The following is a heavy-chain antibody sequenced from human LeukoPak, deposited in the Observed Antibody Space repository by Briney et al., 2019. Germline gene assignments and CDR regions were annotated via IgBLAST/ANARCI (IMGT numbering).Heavy chain of an antibody. D-gene: IGHD3-10*01. J-gene: IGHJ5*02. V-gene: IGHV4-34*01. Sequence: SETLSLTCAVYGGSFSGYYWSWIRQPPGKGLEWIGNIFYSGSTYYGPSLKSRVTISLDTSRNQFSLKLKSVTAADTAVYYCARGGYYGSGNDFRFDPWGQGTLVTVSS. CDR3: ARGGYYGSGNDFRFDP. CDR1: GGSFSGYY. CDR2: IFYSGST.